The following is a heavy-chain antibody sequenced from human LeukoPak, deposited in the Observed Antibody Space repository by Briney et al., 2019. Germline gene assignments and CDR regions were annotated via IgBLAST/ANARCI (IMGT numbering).Heavy chain of an antibody. J-gene: IGHJ6*03. CDR2: ISYSGSS. D-gene: IGHD3-3*01. Sequence: SETLSLTCTVSGGSISSSTYYWGRLRQTPGKGLEWIGSISYSGSSYYSPSLKSRVTISVDTSKNQFSLKVSSVTAADAAVYYCARLFYDFWSGHYYYYMDVWGKGTTVTVSS. V-gene: IGHV4-39*01. CDR3: ARLFYDFWSGHYYYYMDV. CDR1: GGSISSSTYY.